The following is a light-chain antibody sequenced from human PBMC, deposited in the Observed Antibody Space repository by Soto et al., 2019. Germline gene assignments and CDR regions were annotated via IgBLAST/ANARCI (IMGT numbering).Light chain of an antibody. J-gene: IGKJ5*01. Sequence: EVVMTQSPATLSVSPGEGATLSCRASQSVTSNYLAWYQQKPGKAPRLLIHGASNRATDIPDRFSGSGSGTDFTLTLSRVEPDDFAVYYCQHFRAFGQGTRLEIK. CDR3: QHFRA. V-gene: IGKV3D-20*02. CDR2: GAS. CDR1: QSVTSNY.